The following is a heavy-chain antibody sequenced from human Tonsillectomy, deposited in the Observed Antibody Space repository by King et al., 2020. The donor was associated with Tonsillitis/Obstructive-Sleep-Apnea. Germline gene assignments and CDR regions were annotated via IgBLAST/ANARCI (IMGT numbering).Heavy chain of an antibody. J-gene: IGHJ4*02. Sequence: QLQESGPGLVKPSGTLSLTCGVSGGSISSNNWWSWVRQPPGKGLEWIGEISHSGNTNYNPSLKSRVTISVDKSKNHFSLKLSSVTAADTAVYYCVRVTYSGYDSRYFFDSWGQGTLVTVSS. CDR3: VRVTYSGYDSRYFFDS. V-gene: IGHV4-4*02. D-gene: IGHD5-12*01. CDR1: GGSISSNNW. CDR2: ISHSGNT.